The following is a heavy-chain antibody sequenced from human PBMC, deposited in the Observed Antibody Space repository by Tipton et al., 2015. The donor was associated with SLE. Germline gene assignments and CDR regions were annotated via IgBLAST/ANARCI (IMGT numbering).Heavy chain of an antibody. Sequence: TLSLTCTVSGGSINNYYWSWIRQTPGKGLEWIGNVYYSGSTSYNPSLKSRDIISVDTSKNHFSLRLSSVTAADTAVYYCARVDDIDYYYYFMDVWGKGTTVTVSS. CDR1: GGSINNYY. V-gene: IGHV4-59*01. D-gene: IGHD3-9*01. CDR2: VYYSGST. J-gene: IGHJ6*03. CDR3: ARVDDIDYYYYFMDV.